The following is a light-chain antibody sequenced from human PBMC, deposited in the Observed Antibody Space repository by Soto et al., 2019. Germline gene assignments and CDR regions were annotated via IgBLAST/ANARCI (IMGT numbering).Light chain of an antibody. V-gene: IGKV3D-15*01. CDR3: QQYNNWPWT. J-gene: IGKJ1*01. CDR2: GAS. Sequence: EVVLTQSPATLSLSPVERATLSCRASRDVNSGLLAWYQQKPGQAPRLLIYGASSRATGIPDRFIGSGSGTDFTLTISSLQSEDFAVYYCQQYNNWPWTFGQGTKVDIK. CDR1: RDVNSGL.